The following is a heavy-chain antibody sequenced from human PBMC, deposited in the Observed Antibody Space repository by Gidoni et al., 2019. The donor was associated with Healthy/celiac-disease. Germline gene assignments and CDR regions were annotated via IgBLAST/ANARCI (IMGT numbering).Heavy chain of an antibody. CDR1: GYAFTSYA. Sequence: QVQLVQSGSELKKPGASVKVSCKASGYAFTSYAMTWVRQAPGQGLEWMGWINTNTGNPTYAQGFTGRFVFSLDTSVSTAYLQISSLKAEDTAVYYWATHTVTTGYNWFDPWGQGTLVTVSS. CDR3: ATHTVTTGYNWFDP. V-gene: IGHV7-4-1*02. D-gene: IGHD4-17*01. CDR2: INTNTGNP. J-gene: IGHJ5*02.